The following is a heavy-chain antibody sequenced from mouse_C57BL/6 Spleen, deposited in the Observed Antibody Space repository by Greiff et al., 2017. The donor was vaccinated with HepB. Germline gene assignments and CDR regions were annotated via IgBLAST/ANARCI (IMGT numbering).Heavy chain of an antibody. D-gene: IGHD1-1*01. Sequence: QVQLQQSGPGLVQPSQSLSITCTVSGFSLTSYGVHWVRQSPGKGLEWLGVIWSGGSTDYNAAFISRLSISKDNSKSQVFFKMNSLQADDTAIYYCARNGPYYYGSSLYYFDYWGQGTTLTVSS. V-gene: IGHV2-2*01. CDR3: ARNGPYYYGSSLYYFDY. CDR1: GFSLTSYG. J-gene: IGHJ2*01. CDR2: IWSGGST.